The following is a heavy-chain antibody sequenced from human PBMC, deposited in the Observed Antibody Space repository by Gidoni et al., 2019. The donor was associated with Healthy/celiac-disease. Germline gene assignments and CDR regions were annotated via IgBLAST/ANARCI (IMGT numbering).Heavy chain of an antibody. CDR1: GFTFSSYA. J-gene: IGHJ4*02. D-gene: IGHD3-3*01. Sequence: EVQLLESGGGLVQPGGSLRLSCAAAGFTFSSYAMSWVRQAPGKGLEWFSAISGSGGSTYYADSVKRRFTISRDHSTNTLYLQMNSLRAEDTAVYYCATGPYGVVTPLDYWGQGTLVTVSS. V-gene: IGHV3-23*01. CDR3: ATGPYGVVTPLDY. CDR2: ISGSGGST.